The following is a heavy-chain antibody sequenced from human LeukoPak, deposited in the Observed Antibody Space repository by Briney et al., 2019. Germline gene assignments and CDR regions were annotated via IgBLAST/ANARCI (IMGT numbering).Heavy chain of an antibody. J-gene: IGHJ4*02. V-gene: IGHV3-23*01. CDR1: GFIFSNYA. D-gene: IGHD3-9*01. Sequence: PGGFLRLSCAASGFIFSNYAMSWVRQAPGKRLEWVSAIVGRGSSTYYADSVKGRFTISRDNSKNTLYLQLNRLRAEDTAVYYCAKWGDYDILTGYYDSDYWGQGTLVTVSS. CDR3: AKWGDYDILTGYYDSDY. CDR2: IVGRGSST.